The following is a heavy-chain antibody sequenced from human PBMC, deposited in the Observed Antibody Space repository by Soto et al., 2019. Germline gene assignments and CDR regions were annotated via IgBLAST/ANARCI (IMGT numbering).Heavy chain of an antibody. J-gene: IGHJ4*02. CDR2: IGRSGSPI. CDR3: ATGAGHQVVHFDS. CDR1: GFTFSNYE. D-gene: IGHD2-15*01. Sequence: GSLRLSCAASGFTFSNYEMTWVRQAPGKGLECISFIGRSGSPIFYAVSVNGRFTISRDNAKNSLYLQMDSLRTEDTAVYYCATGAGHQVVHFDSWGQGTLVTVSS. V-gene: IGHV3-48*03.